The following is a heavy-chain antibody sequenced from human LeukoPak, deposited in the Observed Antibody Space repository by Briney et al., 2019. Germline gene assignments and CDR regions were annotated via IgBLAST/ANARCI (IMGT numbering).Heavy chain of an antibody. CDR1: GYTFTSYD. V-gene: IGHV1-8*01. J-gene: IGHJ4*02. Sequence: GASVKVSCKASGYTFTSYDINWVRQATGQGLEWMGWMNPNSGNTGYAQKLQGRVTMTTDTSTSTAYMELRSLRSDDTAVYYCARVERITIFGVVSAYDYWGQGTLVTVSS. D-gene: IGHD3-3*01. CDR3: ARVERITIFGVVSAYDY. CDR2: MNPNSGNT.